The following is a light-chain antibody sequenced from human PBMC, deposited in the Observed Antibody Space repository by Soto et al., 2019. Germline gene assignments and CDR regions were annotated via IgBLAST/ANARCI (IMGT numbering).Light chain of an antibody. J-gene: IGLJ2*01. CDR3: CSYTSLRTVV. Sequence: QSVLTQPASVSGSPGQSITISCTGTSSDVGGYNHVSWYQHSPGKAPKLILFAVSDRPSGVSHRFSGSKSGNTASLTISGRQAEDEADYYCCSYTSLRTVVFGGGPKLTV. CDR2: AVS. CDR1: SSDVGGYNH. V-gene: IGLV2-14*01.